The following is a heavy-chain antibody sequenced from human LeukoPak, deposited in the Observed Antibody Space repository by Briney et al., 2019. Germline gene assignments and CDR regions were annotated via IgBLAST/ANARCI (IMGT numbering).Heavy chain of an antibody. V-gene: IGHV1-2*02. J-gene: IGHJ4*02. Sequence: ASVKVSCKTSGYTFTTYYMHWVRQAPGQGPGWMGWISPNSGGTKYAQKFQGRVTMTRDTSISTAYMELSGLTSDDTAVYYCARKAYDSSGLGYWGQGTLVTVSA. D-gene: IGHD3-22*01. CDR1: GYTFTTYY. CDR3: ARKAYDSSGLGY. CDR2: ISPNSGGT.